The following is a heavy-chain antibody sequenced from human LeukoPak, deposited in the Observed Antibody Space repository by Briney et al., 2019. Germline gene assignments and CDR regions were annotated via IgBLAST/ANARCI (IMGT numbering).Heavy chain of an antibody. CDR1: GGSISSYY. D-gene: IGHD2/OR15-2a*01. Sequence: PSETLSLTCTVSGGSISSYYWSWIRQPPGKGLEWIAYIYYSGSTNYNPSLKSRVTISVDTSKNQFSLQLSSVTAADTAVYFCAREPRVGNTSFYFHYWGQGTLVTVSS. V-gene: IGHV4-59*01. CDR3: AREPRVGNTSFYFHY. J-gene: IGHJ4*02. CDR2: IYYSGST.